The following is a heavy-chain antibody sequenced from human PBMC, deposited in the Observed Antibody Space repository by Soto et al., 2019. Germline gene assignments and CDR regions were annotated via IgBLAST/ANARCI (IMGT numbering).Heavy chain of an antibody. CDR2: IHHSGRT. J-gene: IGHJ4*02. CDR1: GGSFSGYF. V-gene: IGHV4-34*01. Sequence: PSETLSLTCAVSGGSFSGYFWSWVRQPPGRGLEWIGEIHHSGRTNYNPSLKSRVTISVDTSNNQFSLKLTSVTAADTAVYYCARTPLSPSADYDTSGYYYPDYWGQGTLVTVSS. D-gene: IGHD3-22*01. CDR3: ARTPLSPSADYDTSGYYYPDY.